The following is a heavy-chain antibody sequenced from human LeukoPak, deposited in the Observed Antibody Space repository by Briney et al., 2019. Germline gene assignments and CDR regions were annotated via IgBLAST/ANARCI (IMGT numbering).Heavy chain of an antibody. CDR2: INPNSGGT. CDR3: ARVRGIVVVPAARGNLDY. CDR1: GYTFTGYY. Sequence: ASVKVSCKASGYTFTGYYMHWVRQAPGQGLERMGWINPNSGGTNYAQKFQGRVTMTRDTSISTAYMELSRLRSDDTAVYYCARVRGIVVVPAARGNLDYWGQGTLVTVSS. V-gene: IGHV1-2*02. D-gene: IGHD2-2*01. J-gene: IGHJ4*02.